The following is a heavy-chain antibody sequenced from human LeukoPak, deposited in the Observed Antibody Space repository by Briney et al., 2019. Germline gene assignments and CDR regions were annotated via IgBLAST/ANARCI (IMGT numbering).Heavy chain of an antibody. V-gene: IGHV1-8*01. CDR3: AGAEYRDWLLFGYYYYYMDV. J-gene: IGHJ6*03. CDR1: GYTFTSYD. Sequence: ASVKVSCKASGYTFTSYDINWVRQATARGREGMGWMNPNSGNTGYAQKFQGRVTMTRNTSISTAYMELSSLRSEDTAVYYCAGAEYRDWLLFGYYYYYMDVWGKGTTVTISS. D-gene: IGHD3-9*01. CDR2: MNPNSGNT.